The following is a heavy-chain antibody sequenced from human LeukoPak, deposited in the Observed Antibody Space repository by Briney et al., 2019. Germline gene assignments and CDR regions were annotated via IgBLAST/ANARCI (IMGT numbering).Heavy chain of an antibody. Sequence: AGSLRLSCAASGFTFSSYAMHWVRQAPGKGLEWVAVISYDGSTKYYADSVKGRFTISRDNSKNTLYLQMNSLRAEDTAVYYCARDGAAAGTADYYYYMDVWGKGTTVTVSS. V-gene: IGHV3-30*04. CDR2: ISYDGSTK. CDR1: GFTFSSYA. J-gene: IGHJ6*03. CDR3: ARDGAAAGTADYYYYMDV. D-gene: IGHD6-13*01.